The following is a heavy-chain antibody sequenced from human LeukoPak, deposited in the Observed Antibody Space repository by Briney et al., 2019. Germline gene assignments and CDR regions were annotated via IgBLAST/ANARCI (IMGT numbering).Heavy chain of an antibody. J-gene: IGHJ4*02. D-gene: IGHD2-8*01. CDR3: ARSSCTNGVCDYYFDY. CDR2: IYYSGST. V-gene: IGHV4-39*01. Sequence: PSETLSLTCTVSGGSISSSSYYWGWIRQPPGKGLEWTGSIYYSGSTYYNPSLKSRVTISVDTSKNQFSLKLSSVTAADTAVYYCARSSCTNGVCDYYFDYWGQGTLVTVSS. CDR1: GGSISSSSYY.